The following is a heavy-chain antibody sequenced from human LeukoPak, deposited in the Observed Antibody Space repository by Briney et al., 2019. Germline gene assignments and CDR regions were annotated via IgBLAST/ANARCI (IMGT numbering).Heavy chain of an antibody. Sequence: PGGSLRLSCAASGFTFSSYGMHWVHQAPGKGLEWVAFIRYDGSNKYYADSVKGRFTISRDNSKNTLYLQMNSLRAEDTAVYYCAKDHAAWENYYYYMDVWGKGTTVTISS. CDR1: GFTFSSYG. CDR2: IRYDGSNK. J-gene: IGHJ6*03. CDR3: AKDHAAWENYYYYMDV. D-gene: IGHD1-26*01. V-gene: IGHV3-30*02.